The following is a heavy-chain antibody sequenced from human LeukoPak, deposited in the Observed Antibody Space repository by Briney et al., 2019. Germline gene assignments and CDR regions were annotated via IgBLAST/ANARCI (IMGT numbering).Heavy chain of an antibody. CDR1: GGSVNSGTYY. Sequence: SETLSLTCTVSGGSVNSGTYYWNWIRQPPGKGLEWIGYIYYSGSTNYNPSLKSRVTISVDTSKNQFSLKLSSVTAADTAMYYCARDRNNNWFDPWGQGTLVTVSS. V-gene: IGHV4-61*01. CDR2: IYYSGST. CDR3: ARDRNNNWFDP. J-gene: IGHJ5*02. D-gene: IGHD4-11*01.